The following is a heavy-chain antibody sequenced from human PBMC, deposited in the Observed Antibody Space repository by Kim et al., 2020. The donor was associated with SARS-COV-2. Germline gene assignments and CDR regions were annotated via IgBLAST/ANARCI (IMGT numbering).Heavy chain of an antibody. D-gene: IGHD3-16*02. J-gene: IGHJ5*02. CDR3: ARKEYDYVWGSYRQPPDP. CDR1: GGTFSSYA. V-gene: IGHV1-69*13. CDR2: IIPIFGTA. Sequence: SVKVSCKASGGTFSSYAISWVRQAPGQGLEWMGGIIPIFGTAHSAQKFQGRVTITADESTSTAYMQLSSLRSEDTAGYYCARKEYDYVWGSYRQPPDP.